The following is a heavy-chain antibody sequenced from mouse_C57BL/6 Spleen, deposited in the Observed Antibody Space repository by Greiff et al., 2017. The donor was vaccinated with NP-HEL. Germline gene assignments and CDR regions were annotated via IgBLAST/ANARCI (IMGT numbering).Heavy chain of an antibody. CDR1: GFSLTSYG. Sequence: VKLMESGPGLVQPSQSLSITCTVSGFSLTSYGVHWVRQSPGKGLEWLGVIWRGGSTDYNAAFMSRLSITKDNSKSQVFFKMNSLQADDTAIYYCAKMGGNYEGAMDYWGQGTSVTVSS. CDR2: IWRGGST. J-gene: IGHJ4*01. CDR3: AKMGGNYEGAMDY. V-gene: IGHV2-5*01. D-gene: IGHD2-1*01.